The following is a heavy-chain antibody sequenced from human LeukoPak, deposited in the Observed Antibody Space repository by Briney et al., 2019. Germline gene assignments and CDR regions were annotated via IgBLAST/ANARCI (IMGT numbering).Heavy chain of an antibody. Sequence: SETLSLTCTVSGGSISSSSCYWAWIRQPPGKGLEFIWYIYITGSTNYNPSLKSRVTMSVDTSKNQFSLKLSSVTAADTAVYYCARSAFSYYYMDVWGKGTTVTVSS. CDR3: ARSAFSYYYMDV. CDR2: IYITGST. J-gene: IGHJ6*03. D-gene: IGHD3-16*01. CDR1: GGSISSSSCY. V-gene: IGHV4-61*05.